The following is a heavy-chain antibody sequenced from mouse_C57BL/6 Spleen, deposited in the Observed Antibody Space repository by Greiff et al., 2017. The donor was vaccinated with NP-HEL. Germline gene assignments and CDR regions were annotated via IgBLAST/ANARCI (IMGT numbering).Heavy chain of an antibody. CDR3: ARHGVYYYGSRGYYAMDY. V-gene: IGHV1-62-2*01. Sequence: QVQLKESGAELVKPGASVKLSCKASGYTFTEYTIHWVKQRSGQGLEWIGWFYPGSGSIKYNEKFKDKATLTADKSSSTVYMELSRLTSEDSAVYFCARHGVYYYGSRGYYAMDYWGQGTSVTVSS. J-gene: IGHJ4*01. D-gene: IGHD1-1*01. CDR2: FYPGSGSI. CDR1: GYTFTEYT.